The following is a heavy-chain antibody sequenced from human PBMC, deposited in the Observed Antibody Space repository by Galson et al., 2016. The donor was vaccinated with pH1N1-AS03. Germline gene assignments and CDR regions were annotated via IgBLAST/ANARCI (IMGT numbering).Heavy chain of an antibody. J-gene: IGHJ4*02. D-gene: IGHD3-16*02. CDR2: IDPSGGPT. Sequence: SCKASGYTLTRYYMHWVRQAPGQGLERMGIIDPSGGPTTYAPKFQGRITITTDTSTSTVYMELVSLRSEDTAVYYCARRYYFDYWGQGTLVTVSS. V-gene: IGHV1-46*01. CDR3: ARRYYFDY. CDR1: GYTLTRYY.